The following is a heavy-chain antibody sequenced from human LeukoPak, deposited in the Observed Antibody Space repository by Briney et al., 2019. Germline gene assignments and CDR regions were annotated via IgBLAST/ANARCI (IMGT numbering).Heavy chain of an antibody. D-gene: IGHD1-1*01. J-gene: IGHJ3*02. V-gene: IGHV1-8*03. Sequence: ASVKVSCKASGYTFTSYDINWVRQAPGQGLEWMGWMNPNSGNTDYAQKFQGRVTITRNTSISTAYMELSSLRSEDTAVYYCARVNDDDDAFDIWGQGTMVTVSS. CDR2: MNPNSGNT. CDR1: GYTFTSYD. CDR3: ARVNDDDDAFDI.